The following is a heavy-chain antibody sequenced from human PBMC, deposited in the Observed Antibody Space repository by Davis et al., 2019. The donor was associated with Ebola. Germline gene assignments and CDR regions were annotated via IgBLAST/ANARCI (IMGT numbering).Heavy chain of an antibody. J-gene: IGHJ4*02. V-gene: IGHV3-21*01. CDR2: ISSSSSYI. Sequence: GGSLRLSCAASGFTFSSYSMNWVRQAPGKGLEWVSSISSSSSYIYYADSVKGRFTISRDNAKNSLYLQMNSLRAEDTAVYYCARADYDFWSGYYGYWGQGTLVTVSS. CDR1: GFTFSSYS. D-gene: IGHD3-3*01. CDR3: ARADYDFWSGYYGY.